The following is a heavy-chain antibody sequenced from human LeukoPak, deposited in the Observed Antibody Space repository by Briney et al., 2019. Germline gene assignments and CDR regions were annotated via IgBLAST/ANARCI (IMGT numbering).Heavy chain of an antibody. Sequence: PGGSLRLSCAASGFTFSSYGMSWVRQAPGEGLEWVSAISGSGGSTYYADSVKGRFTISRDNSKNTLYLQMNSLRAEDTAVYYCARVGGSYWGWFDPWGQGTLVTVSS. D-gene: IGHD1-26*01. CDR2: ISGSGGST. J-gene: IGHJ5*02. V-gene: IGHV3-23*01. CDR3: ARVGGSYWGWFDP. CDR1: GFTFSSYG.